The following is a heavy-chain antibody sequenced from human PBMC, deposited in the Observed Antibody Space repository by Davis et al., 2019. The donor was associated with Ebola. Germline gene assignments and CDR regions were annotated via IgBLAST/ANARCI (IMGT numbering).Heavy chain of an antibody. D-gene: IGHD3-3*01. V-gene: IGHV3-23*01. Sequence: PGGSLRPSCAASGFTFSSYAMSWVRQAPGKGLEWVSAISGSAGNTYYADSVKGRFTISRDNTKKAMYLQMNSLRGENTAVYYGAKSGLSFGVVEHHYGMDVWGKGTTVTVSS. CDR2: ISGSAGNT. CDR3: AKSGLSFGVVEHHYGMDV. J-gene: IGHJ6*04. CDR1: GFTFSSYA.